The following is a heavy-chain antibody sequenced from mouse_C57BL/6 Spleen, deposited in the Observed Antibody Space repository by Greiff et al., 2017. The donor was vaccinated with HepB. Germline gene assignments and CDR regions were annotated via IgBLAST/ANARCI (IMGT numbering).Heavy chain of an antibody. CDR2: IDPSDSYT. J-gene: IGHJ2*01. Sequence: QVQLQQPGAELVKPGASVKLSCKASGYTFTSYWMQWVKQRPGQGLEWIGEIDPSDSYTNYNQKFKGKATLTVDTSSSTAYMQLSSLTSEDSAVYYGARGNYYGSSYDFDDWGKGTTLTVSS. CDR3: ARGNYYGSSYDFDD. D-gene: IGHD1-1*01. V-gene: IGHV1-50*01. CDR1: GYTFTSYW.